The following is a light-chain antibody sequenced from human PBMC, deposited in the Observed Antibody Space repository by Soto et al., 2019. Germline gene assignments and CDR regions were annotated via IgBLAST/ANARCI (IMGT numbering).Light chain of an antibody. CDR1: SSDVGGYNY. CDR3: SSYATSSSPSYV. J-gene: IGLJ1*01. V-gene: IGLV2-14*01. Sequence: QSVLTQPASVSGSPGQSIAISCTGTSSDVGGYNYVCWYQQHPGKAPKLIIYDLTNRPSGAPGRFSGSKSGNTASLTISGLQADDEADYYCSSYATSSSPSYVFGTGTKVTVL. CDR2: DLT.